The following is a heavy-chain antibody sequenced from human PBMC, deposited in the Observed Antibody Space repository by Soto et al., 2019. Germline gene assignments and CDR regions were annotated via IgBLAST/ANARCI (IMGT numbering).Heavy chain of an antibody. J-gene: IGHJ4*02. Sequence: EVQLVESGGGLVQPGGSLRLSCAASGFTFSSYGMNWVRQAPGKGLEWVSYISSSTTIYYADSVKGRFTISRDNAKNSLYLQMNSLRDEDTAVYYCARSLGRNARFDYWGQGTLVTVSS. V-gene: IGHV3-48*02. D-gene: IGHD1-1*01. CDR3: ARSLGRNARFDY. CDR1: GFTFSSYG. CDR2: ISSSTTI.